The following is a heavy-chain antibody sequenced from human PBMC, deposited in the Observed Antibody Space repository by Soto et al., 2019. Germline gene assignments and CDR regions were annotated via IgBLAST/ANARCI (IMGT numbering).Heavy chain of an antibody. D-gene: IGHD5-12*01. Sequence: PGGSLRLSCAASGFTFSSYAMSWVRQAPGKGLEWGSAISGSGGSTYYADSVKGRFTISRDNSKNTLYLQMNSLRAEDTAVYYCAKVGDIVATTGLVYWGHGTLVTVSS. J-gene: IGHJ4*01. V-gene: IGHV3-23*01. CDR3: AKVGDIVATTGLVY. CDR2: ISGSGGST. CDR1: GFTFSSYA.